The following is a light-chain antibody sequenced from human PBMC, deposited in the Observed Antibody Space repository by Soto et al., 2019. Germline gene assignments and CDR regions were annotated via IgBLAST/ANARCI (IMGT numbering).Light chain of an antibody. J-gene: IGKJ1*01. CDR3: QQYNSYSRT. CDR2: DAS. CDR1: QRISTW. V-gene: IGKV1-5*01. Sequence: DIQMTQSPSTLSASVGDRVTITCRASQRISTWLAWYQQKPGKVPKLLISDASTLDSGVPSRFRGSGFGTEFTLTINSLQPDDFATYYCQQYNSYSRTFGQGTKVDI.